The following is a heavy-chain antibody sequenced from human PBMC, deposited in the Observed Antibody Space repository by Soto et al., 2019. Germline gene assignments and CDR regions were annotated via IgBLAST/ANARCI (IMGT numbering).Heavy chain of an antibody. J-gene: IGHJ4*02. CDR2: IIPMFGTP. D-gene: IGHD1-1*01. Sequence: SVKVSCKASGVTFNRQDMRWVRQAPGQGLEWMGGIIPMFGTPHYAEKFQDRVTITADESTGTAYLELSSLTSEDTAVYYCATSGGRDGYSFDYWGRGPLVTVSS. CDR1: GVTFNRQD. CDR3: ATSGGRDGYSFDY. V-gene: IGHV1-69*13.